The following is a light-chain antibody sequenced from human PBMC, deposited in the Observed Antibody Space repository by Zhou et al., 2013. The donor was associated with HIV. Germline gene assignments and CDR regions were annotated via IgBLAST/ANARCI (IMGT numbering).Light chain of an antibody. CDR3: QQHDNLPT. CDR1: QDIRIY. Sequence: DIQMTQSPPSLSASVGDRVTITCQASQDIRIYLNWYQQKPGKAPKLLIYDASNLETGVPSRFSGSGSGTDFTFTISSLQPEDFATYYCQQHDNLPTFGGGTKVEIK. CDR2: DAS. J-gene: IGKJ4*01. V-gene: IGKV1-33*01.